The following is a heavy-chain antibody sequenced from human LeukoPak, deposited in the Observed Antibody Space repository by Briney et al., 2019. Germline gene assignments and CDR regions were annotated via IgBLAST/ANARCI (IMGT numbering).Heavy chain of an antibody. V-gene: IGHV4-38-2*02. D-gene: IGHD6-13*01. CDR1: GYSISSGYH. CDR3: AREMEDSSPGWWYFDL. Sequence: NPSETLSLTCAVSGYSISSGYHWGWIRQPPGKGLEWIGSIYHSGSTYYNPSLKSRVTISVDTSKNQFSLKLSSVTAADTAVYYCAREMEDSSPGWWYFDLWGRGTLVTVSS. CDR2: IYHSGST. J-gene: IGHJ2*01.